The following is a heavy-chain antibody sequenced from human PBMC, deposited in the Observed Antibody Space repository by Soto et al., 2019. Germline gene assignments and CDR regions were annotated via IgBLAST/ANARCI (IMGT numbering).Heavy chain of an antibody. D-gene: IGHD2-15*01. CDR1: GGSISSYY. J-gene: IGHJ4*02. Sequence: SETLSLTCTVSGGSISSYYWTWIRQPPGKEPEWIAYIYYTGSTSYNPSLKSRVTISLDTSKNQFSLNLSSVTAADTTVYYCARHHRYCTGGSCYAIDSWGQGTLVTVSS. CDR2: IYYTGST. CDR3: ARHHRYCTGGSCYAIDS. V-gene: IGHV4-59*08.